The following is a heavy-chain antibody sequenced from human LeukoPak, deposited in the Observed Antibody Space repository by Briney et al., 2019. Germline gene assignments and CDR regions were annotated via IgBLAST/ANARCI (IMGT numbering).Heavy chain of an antibody. CDR1: GYTFTGYY. D-gene: IGHD6-13*01. CDR2: INPNNGGT. J-gene: IGHJ6*02. CDR3: ARDGMVGAAAGRIYYYYGMDV. V-gene: IGHV1-2*02. Sequence: ASVKVSCKASGYTFTGYYMHWVRQAPAQGLEWMGWINPNNGGTNYAQKFQSRVTMTRDTSISTAYMELSRLRSDDTAVYYCARDGMVGAAAGRIYYYYGMDVWGQGTTVTVSS.